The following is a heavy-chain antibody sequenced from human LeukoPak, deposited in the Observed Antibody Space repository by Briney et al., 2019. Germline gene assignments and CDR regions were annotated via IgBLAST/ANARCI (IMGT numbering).Heavy chain of an antibody. CDR1: GGTFSSYA. D-gene: IGHD4-17*01. Sequence: ASVKVSCKASGGTFSSYAISWVRQAPGQGLEWMGWINTNTGNPTYAQGFTGRFVFSLDTSVSTAYLQISSLKAEDTAVYYCAREMSTVTMGSWFDPWGQGTLVTVSS. CDR3: AREMSTVTMGSWFDP. CDR2: INTNTGNP. J-gene: IGHJ5*02. V-gene: IGHV7-4-1*02.